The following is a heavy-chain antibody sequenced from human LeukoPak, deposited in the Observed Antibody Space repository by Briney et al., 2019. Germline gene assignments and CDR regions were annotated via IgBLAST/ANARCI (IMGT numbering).Heavy chain of an antibody. CDR2: ISGSGAST. CDR1: GFTFSSYA. D-gene: IGHD3-22*01. CDR3: ARDYYDSSGYHAGNYYYGMDV. J-gene: IGHJ6*02. V-gene: IGHV3-23*01. Sequence: GGSLRLSCAASGFTFSSYAMSWVRQAPGKGPEWVSTISGSGASTYYADSVKGRFTISRDNSESTLYLQMNSLRAEDTAVYYCARDYYDSSGYHAGNYYYGMDVWGQGTTVTVSS.